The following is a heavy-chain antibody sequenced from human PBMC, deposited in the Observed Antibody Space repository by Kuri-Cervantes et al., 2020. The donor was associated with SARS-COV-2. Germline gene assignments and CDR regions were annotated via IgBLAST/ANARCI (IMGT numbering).Heavy chain of an antibody. J-gene: IGHJ4*02. CDR2: IKQDGSEK. CDR3: ARDPY. CDR1: GFTFSSYA. V-gene: IGHV3-7*01. Sequence: GESLKISCSASGFTFSSYAMHWVRQAPGKGLEWVANIKQDGSEKYYVDSVKGRFTISRDNAKNSLYLQMNSLRAEDTAVYYCARDPYWGQGTLVTVSS.